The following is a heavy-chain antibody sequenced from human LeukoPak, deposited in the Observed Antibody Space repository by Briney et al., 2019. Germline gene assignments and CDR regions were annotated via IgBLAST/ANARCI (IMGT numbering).Heavy chain of an antibody. CDR2: IYSGGTT. J-gene: IGHJ4*02. CDR3: ARDQYSYAHAAH. Sequence: GGSLRLSCAASGFTVSSNYMSWVRQAPGKGLEWVSVIYSGGTTYYADSVKGRFTISRDNSKNTLHLQMSSLRAEDTAVYYCARDQYSYAHAAHWGQGTLVTVSS. D-gene: IGHD5-18*01. V-gene: IGHV3-66*01. CDR1: GFTVSSNY.